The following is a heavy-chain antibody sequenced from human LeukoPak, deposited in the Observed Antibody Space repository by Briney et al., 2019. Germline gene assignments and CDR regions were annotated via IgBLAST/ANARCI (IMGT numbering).Heavy chain of an antibody. V-gene: IGHV1-2*02. J-gene: IGHJ4*02. CDR2: INHNSGGT. Sequence: GASLKVSCKASGYTFTGYYMRWVRQAPGQGLEWMGYINHNSGGTNYAQRLQGRVTMTRDTFISTAYMELSRLRSDDTAVYYCARDYSSSGCSLYYCDYWGQGTLVTVSS. D-gene: IGHD6-13*01. CDR1: GYTFTGYY. CDR3: ARDYSSSGCSLYYCDY.